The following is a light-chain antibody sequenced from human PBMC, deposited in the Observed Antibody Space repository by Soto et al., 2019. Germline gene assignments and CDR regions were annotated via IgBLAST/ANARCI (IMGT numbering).Light chain of an antibody. J-gene: IGLJ2*01. Sequence: QSALTQPASVSGSPGQSITISCTGTSSDIGAYNYVSWYQEHPGKAPKLIIYDVNYRPSGVSNRFSGSKSGNSASLTISGLQADDEADYYCSSYISSTTVLFGGGTKVTVL. CDR2: DVN. CDR1: SSDIGAYNY. CDR3: SSYISSTTVL. V-gene: IGLV2-14*03.